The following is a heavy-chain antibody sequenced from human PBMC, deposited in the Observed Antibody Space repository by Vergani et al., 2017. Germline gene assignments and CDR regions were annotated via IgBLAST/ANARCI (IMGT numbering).Heavy chain of an antibody. CDR2: IYYSGST. J-gene: IGHJ6*03. Sequence: QLQLQESGPGLVKPSETLSLTCTVSGGSISSSSYYWGWIRQPPGKGLEWIGSIYYSGSTYYNPSLKSRVTISVNTSKNQFSLKLSSVTAADTAVYYCARQGDMDFWSGYSPYYYYYMDVWGKGP. CDR1: GGSISSSSYY. V-gene: IGHV4-39*01. D-gene: IGHD3-3*01. CDR3: ARQGDMDFWSGYSPYYYYYMDV.